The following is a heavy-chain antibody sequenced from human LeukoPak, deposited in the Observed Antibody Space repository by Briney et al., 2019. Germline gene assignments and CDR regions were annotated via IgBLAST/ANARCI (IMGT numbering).Heavy chain of an antibody. J-gene: IGHJ2*01. CDR1: GFTFSSYG. CDR3: QVDTAMVSNWYFDL. Sequence: PGGSLRLSCAASGFTFSSYGMHWVRQAPGKGLEWVAFIRYDGSNKYYADSVKGRFTISRDNAKNSLYLQMNSLRAEDTAVYYCQVDTAMVSNWYFDLWGRGTLVTVSS. D-gene: IGHD5-18*01. V-gene: IGHV3-30*02. CDR2: IRYDGSNK.